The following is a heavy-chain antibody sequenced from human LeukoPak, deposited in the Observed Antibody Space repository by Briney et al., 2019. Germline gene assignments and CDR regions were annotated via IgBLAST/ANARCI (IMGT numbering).Heavy chain of an antibody. Sequence: GGSLRLSCAASGFTFNDYGMHWVRQAPGKGLEWVGFIRYDGDDVYYVDSVKGRFTISRDNSKKTLFLQMNCLRLEDTAVYYCAKDGLPAALPFYFDYWGPGTLVTVSP. CDR3: AKDGLPAALPFYFDY. J-gene: IGHJ4*02. V-gene: IGHV3-30*02. D-gene: IGHD2-2*01. CDR1: GFTFNDYG. CDR2: IRYDGDDV.